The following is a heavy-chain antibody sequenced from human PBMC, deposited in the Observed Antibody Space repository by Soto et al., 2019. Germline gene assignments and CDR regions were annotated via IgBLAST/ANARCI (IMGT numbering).Heavy chain of an antibody. CDR1: GFPFSSYA. CDR2: ISGSGDDT. J-gene: IGHJ4*02. V-gene: IGHV3-23*01. CDR3: AKGYWGSAHPRPAVH. Sequence: EVHLLESGGGLVEPGGSLRLSCAASGFPFSSYAMSWVRQAPGKGLEWVSAISGSGDDTYYADSVRGRFTISRDNSKNTLYMQMNSMRVEVTAVYFCAKGYWGSAHPRPAVHWGQGTLVTVYS. D-gene: IGHD3-10*01.